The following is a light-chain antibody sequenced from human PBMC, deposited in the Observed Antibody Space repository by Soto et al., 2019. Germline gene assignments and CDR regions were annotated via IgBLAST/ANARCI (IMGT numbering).Light chain of an antibody. V-gene: IGKV3-15*01. CDR3: KQSNNWHLT. CDR1: QSVSSN. Sequence: IVMTQSPATLSRSPGGRAIRSCRASQSVSSNLAWYQQKPGQDHRIIIYDEYNRATGIKARFSGSGSGTEFTLPIRSMQSEDFAVYYCKQSNNWHLTLGHLKRLEIK. CDR2: DEY. J-gene: IGKJ5*01.